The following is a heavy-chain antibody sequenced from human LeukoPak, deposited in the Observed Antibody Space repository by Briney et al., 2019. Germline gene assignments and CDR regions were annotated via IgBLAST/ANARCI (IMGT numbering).Heavy chain of an antibody. CDR1: GGSFTGYY. D-gene: IGHD4-11*01. Sequence: SETLSLTCAVSGGSFTGYYWSWIRQSPGKGLEWIGEIGHAGSTTYNPSLKSRVIISLDTSKNHVSLSLSSLTAADTAVYYCARDMTTTPGAYDYWGQGALVTVSS. CDR2: IGHAGST. CDR3: ARDMTTTPGAYDY. J-gene: IGHJ4*02. V-gene: IGHV4-34*01.